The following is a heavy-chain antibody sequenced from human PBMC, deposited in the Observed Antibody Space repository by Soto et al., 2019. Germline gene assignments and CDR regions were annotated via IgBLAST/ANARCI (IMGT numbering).Heavy chain of an antibody. Sequence: GGSLRLSCEGSGFTFRGYAMSWVRQAPGKGLEWATAIIGSGGNTYHADSVKGRFTISRDNSKNTLYLQMNSLRAEDTAVYYCAKGSANASPYYFDFWGPGTLVTVSS. CDR3: AKGSANASPYYFDF. J-gene: IGHJ4*02. V-gene: IGHV3-23*01. D-gene: IGHD3-16*01. CDR1: GFTFRGYA. CDR2: IIGSGGNT.